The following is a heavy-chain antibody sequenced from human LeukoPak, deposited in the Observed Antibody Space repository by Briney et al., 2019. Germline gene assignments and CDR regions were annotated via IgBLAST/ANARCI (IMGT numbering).Heavy chain of an antibody. J-gene: IGHJ4*02. D-gene: IGHD3-10*01. Sequence: ASVKVSCKVSGYTLTELSMHWVRQAPGKGLEWMGGFDPEDGETIYAQKFQGRVTMTEDTSTDTAYMELSSLRSEDTAVYYCATFPLVHYDEYYGSGSYSYWGQGTLVTVSS. CDR1: GYTLTELS. CDR2: FDPEDGET. V-gene: IGHV1-24*01. CDR3: ATFPLVHYDEYYGSGSYSY.